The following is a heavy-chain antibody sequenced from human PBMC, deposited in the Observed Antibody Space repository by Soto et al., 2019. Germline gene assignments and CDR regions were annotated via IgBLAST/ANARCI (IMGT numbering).Heavy chain of an antibody. D-gene: IGHD4-17*01. Sequence: ESLKISCKGSGYSFTSNWIGWVRQMPGKGLELMGIIYPGDSDIRYSPSFQGQVTISADKSISTTYLQWSSLKASDTAMYYCARHLGDPPYYSYGMDVWGQGTTVIVSS. CDR1: GYSFTSNW. CDR3: ARHLGDPPYYSYGMDV. J-gene: IGHJ6*02. CDR2: IYPGDSDI. V-gene: IGHV5-51*01.